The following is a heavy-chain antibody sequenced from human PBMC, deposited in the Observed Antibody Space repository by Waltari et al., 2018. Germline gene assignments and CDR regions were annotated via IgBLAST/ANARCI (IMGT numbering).Heavy chain of an antibody. V-gene: IGHV4-34*02. J-gene: IGHJ4*02. CDR1: GWYFRGYY. CDR2: TTDSERT. CDR3: ARGDGTGKYGY. D-gene: IGHD1-1*01. Sequence: QVQLQQWSAGLLNPSETLSLTCAVYGWYFRGYYWSWIRQPPGKGLEWIGKTTDSERTKYKPSLKSRISISVDTSKKQVSLTVFSVTAADAAVYYCARGDGTGKYGYWGQGTRVTVSS.